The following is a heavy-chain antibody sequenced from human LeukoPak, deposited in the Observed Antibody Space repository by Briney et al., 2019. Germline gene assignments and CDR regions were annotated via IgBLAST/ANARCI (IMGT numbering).Heavy chain of an antibody. D-gene: IGHD2-2*01. V-gene: IGHV4-4*02. CDR1: GGSISSSNW. CDR3: ARATGGYCSSTSCRLDY. J-gene: IGHJ4*02. Sequence: SGTLYLTCAASGGSISSSNWWSWVRHPPGKGLEWVGEIYHSGSTNYNPSLKSRVTISVDKSKNQFSLKLSSVTAADTAVYYCARATGGYCSSTSCRLDYWGQGNLVTVSS. CDR2: IYHSGST.